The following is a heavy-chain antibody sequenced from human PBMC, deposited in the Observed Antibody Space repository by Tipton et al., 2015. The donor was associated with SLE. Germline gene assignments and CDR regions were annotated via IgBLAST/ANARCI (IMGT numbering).Heavy chain of an antibody. Sequence: TLSLTCTVSGYSISSGYYWGWIRQPPGQGLEWIGSIYHSGSTYYNPSLKSRVTISVDTSKNQFSLKLSSVTAADTAVYYCARDHRIAAADRGGAFDIWGQGTMVTVSS. CDR1: GYSISSGYY. D-gene: IGHD6-13*01. CDR3: ARDHRIAAADRGGAFDI. CDR2: IYHSGST. J-gene: IGHJ3*02. V-gene: IGHV4-38-2*02.